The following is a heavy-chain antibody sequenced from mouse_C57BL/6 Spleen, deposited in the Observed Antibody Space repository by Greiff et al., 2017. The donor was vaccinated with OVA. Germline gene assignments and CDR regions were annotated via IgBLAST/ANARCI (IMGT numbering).Heavy chain of an antibody. CDR2: IYPGSGNT. Sequence: QVQLQQSGPELVKPGASVKISCKASGYSFTSYYIHWVKQRPGQGLEWIGWIYPGSGNTKYNEKFKGKATLTADTSSSTAYMQLSSLTSEDSAVYYCARSDGSSYWYFDVWGTGTTVTVSS. J-gene: IGHJ1*03. V-gene: IGHV1-66*01. CDR1: GYSFTSYY. D-gene: IGHD1-1*01. CDR3: ARSDGSSYWYFDV.